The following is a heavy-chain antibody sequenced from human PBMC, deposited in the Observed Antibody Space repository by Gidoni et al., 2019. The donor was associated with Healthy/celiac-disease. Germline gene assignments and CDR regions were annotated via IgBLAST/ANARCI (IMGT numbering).Heavy chain of an antibody. J-gene: IGHJ4*02. CDR2: IRSKANSYAT. CDR3: TSKPPGANFDY. V-gene: IGHV3-73*02. Sequence: EVQLVESGGGLVQPGGALKLPCAASGITFSGSAMHSVRQASGKGLVWVGRIRSKANSYATGYAASVKGRFTISRDDSKNTAYLQMNSLKTEDSAVYYCTSKPPGANFDYWGQGTLVTVSS. CDR1: GITFSGSA. D-gene: IGHD3-10*01.